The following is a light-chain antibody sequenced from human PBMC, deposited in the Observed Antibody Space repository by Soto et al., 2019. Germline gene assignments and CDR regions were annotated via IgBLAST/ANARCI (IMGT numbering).Light chain of an antibody. CDR3: QQSYSNPST. CDR2: DAS. CDR1: QDISDY. V-gene: IGKV1-39*01. J-gene: IGKJ5*01. Sequence: DFQMTQSPSSLSASVGDRVTITCQASQDISDYLNWYQQKPGAAPKLLIYDASNLQAGVPSRFSGSGSGTDFTLTISSLQPEDFATYYCQQSYSNPSTFGQGTRLEIK.